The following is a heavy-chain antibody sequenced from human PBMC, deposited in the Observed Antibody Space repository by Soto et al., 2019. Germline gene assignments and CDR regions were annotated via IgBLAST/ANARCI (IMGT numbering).Heavy chain of an antibody. CDR1: GYSFRTHG. CDR3: ARDLGYCNSSGCFRNWFDP. J-gene: IGHJ5*02. D-gene: IGHD2-15*01. V-gene: IGHV1-18*01. Sequence: QVQLVQSGAEVKTPGASVKVSCRASGYSFRTHGISWVRQAPGHVLEWMGWISTYDDKTNFPQKFQGRITMTTDTSTSTAYMALRSLRSDDTAVYFCARDLGYCNSSGCFRNWFDPWGQGTLVTVSS. CDR2: ISTYDDKT.